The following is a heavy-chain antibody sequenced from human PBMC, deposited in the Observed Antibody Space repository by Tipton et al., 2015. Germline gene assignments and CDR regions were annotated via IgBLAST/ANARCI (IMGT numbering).Heavy chain of an antibody. CDR3: AKEGSGYYIDY. D-gene: IGHD3-9*01. CDR2: ISWNSGNT. CDR1: GFTFSNYY. V-gene: IGHV3-9*01. J-gene: IGHJ4*02. Sequence: SLRLSCAASGFTFSNYYMSWVRQAPGKGLEWVSGISWNSGNTGYADSVKGRFTISRDNAKNSLYLQMNSLRSEDTALYYCAKEGSGYYIDYWGQGTLVTVSS.